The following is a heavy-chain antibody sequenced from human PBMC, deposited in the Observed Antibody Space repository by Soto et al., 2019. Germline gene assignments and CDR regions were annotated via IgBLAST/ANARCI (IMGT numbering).Heavy chain of an antibody. J-gene: IGHJ6*02. CDR1: GFTLRSYG. CDR2: ISDSGANT. D-gene: IGHD1-26*01. CDR3: AKPPVGYYYYGMDV. Sequence: EVQLLESGGGLVQPGGSLRLSCAASGFTLRSYGMSWVRQAPGKGLEWVSTISDSGANTYYADSVKGRFTVSRDNSKNTVYLQMNSLRAEDTAVYYCAKPPVGYYYYGMDVWGQGTTVTVSS. V-gene: IGHV3-23*01.